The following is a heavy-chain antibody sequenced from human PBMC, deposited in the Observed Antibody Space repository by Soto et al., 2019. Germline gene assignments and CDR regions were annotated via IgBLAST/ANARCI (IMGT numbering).Heavy chain of an antibody. Sequence: EVQLVESGGGLVQPGGSLRLSCAASGVTFRNYFMTWVRQAPGKGLEWVANINQDGSERHYVDSVRGRFTTSRDNAKNSLLLEMNSLRVEATAVYFCAGGAGWEQEYWGQGTLVTVSS. V-gene: IGHV3-7*05. CDR1: GVTFRNYF. J-gene: IGHJ4*02. D-gene: IGHD1-26*01. CDR3: AGGAGWEQEY. CDR2: INQDGSER.